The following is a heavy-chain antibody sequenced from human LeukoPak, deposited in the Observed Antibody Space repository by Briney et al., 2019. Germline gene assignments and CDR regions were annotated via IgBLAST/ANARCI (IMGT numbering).Heavy chain of an antibody. J-gene: IGHJ3*01. D-gene: IGHD6-19*01. CDR2: INYGGST. CDR1: EMSFSAYC. CDR3: ARGFPPGSGARGTHAFDV. Sequence: SETLSLTRAVSEMSFSAYCWNWIRQSPGKGLEWIGEINYGGSTKYTPSLEGRGTILIDTSKNQFSLKLTSVTAADTAVYYCARGFPPGSGARGTHAFDVWGQGTMVTVSS. V-gene: IGHV4-34*01.